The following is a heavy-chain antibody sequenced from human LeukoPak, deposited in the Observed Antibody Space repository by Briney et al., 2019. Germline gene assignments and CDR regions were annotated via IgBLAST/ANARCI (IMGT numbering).Heavy chain of an antibody. D-gene: IGHD3-10*01. Sequence: GSLRLSCTTSGFTFSNYAMSWVRQAPGKGLEWVSSISGSAITTYYADSVKGRFAISRDNSKNTLYLQMTSLRAEDTAVYYCAKDQRFGDLDDYRGQGTLVTVSS. V-gene: IGHV3-23*01. CDR1: GFTFSNYA. CDR3: AKDQRFGDLDDY. J-gene: IGHJ4*02. CDR2: ISGSAITT.